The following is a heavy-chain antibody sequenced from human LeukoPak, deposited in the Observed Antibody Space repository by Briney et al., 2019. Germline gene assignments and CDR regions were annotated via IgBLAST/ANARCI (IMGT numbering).Heavy chain of an antibody. V-gene: IGHV3-7*01. CDR2: IKQDGSEK. CDR1: GFTFSSYW. J-gene: IGHJ4*02. D-gene: IGHD3-10*01. Sequence: PGGSLRLSCAASGFTFSSYWMSWVRQAPGKGLEWVANIKQDGSEKYYVDSVKGRFTISRDNAKNSLYLQMNSLRAEDTAVYYCARDLIRRPQLYYYGSGSPDDDYWGQGTLVTVSS. CDR3: ARDLIRRPQLYYYGSGSPDDDY.